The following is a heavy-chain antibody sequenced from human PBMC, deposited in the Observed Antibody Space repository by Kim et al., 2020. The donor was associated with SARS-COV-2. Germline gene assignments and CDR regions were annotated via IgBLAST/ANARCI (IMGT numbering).Heavy chain of an antibody. CDR2: ISGSGRTT. Sequence: GGSLRLSCAASGFIFNTYAMTWVRQAPGKGLEWISGISGSGRTTHYADSVKGRFTISRDNSEETLSLQMNSLRGEDTAVYYCARSDYDYVWGTYSLINAWGQGALVTVSS. D-gene: IGHD3-16*01. CDR3: ARSDYDYVWGTYSLINA. CDR1: GFIFNTYA. V-gene: IGHV3-23*01. J-gene: IGHJ4*02.